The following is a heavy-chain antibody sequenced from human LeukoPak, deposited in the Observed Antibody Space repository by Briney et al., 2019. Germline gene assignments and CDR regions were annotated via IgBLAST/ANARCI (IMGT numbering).Heavy chain of an antibody. Sequence: GRSLRLSCAASGFTFSSYGMHWVRQAPGKGLEWVAVISYDGSNKYYADSVKGRFTISRDNSKNTLYLQMNSLRAEDTAVYYCAKNTVVNYYHYGMHVWGQGTTVTVSS. D-gene: IGHD4-23*01. CDR1: GFTFSSYG. J-gene: IGHJ6*02. CDR3: AKNTVVNYYHYGMHV. CDR2: ISYDGSNK. V-gene: IGHV3-30*18.